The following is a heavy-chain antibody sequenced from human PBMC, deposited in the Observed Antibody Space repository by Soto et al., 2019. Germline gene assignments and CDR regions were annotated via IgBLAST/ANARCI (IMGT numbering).Heavy chain of an antibody. Sequence: EVQLLESGGGLVQPGGSLRLSCAASGFTFSTYAMNWVRQAPGKGLEWVSTISGSGGSTYYADSVKGRFTISRDNSKNTLYLQTNSLRAEDTALYYCAKALGSSGSYHGIYFDSWGQGTLVTVSS. CDR2: ISGSGGST. D-gene: IGHD1-26*01. CDR3: AKALGSSGSYHGIYFDS. J-gene: IGHJ4*02. CDR1: GFTFSTYA. V-gene: IGHV3-23*01.